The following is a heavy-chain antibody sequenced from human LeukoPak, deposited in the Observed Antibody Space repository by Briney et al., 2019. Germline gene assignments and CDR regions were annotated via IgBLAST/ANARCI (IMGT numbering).Heavy chain of an antibody. CDR1: GGSISTGGYY. J-gene: IGHJ3*02. CDR2: IYYSGST. Sequence: SETLSLTCTVSGGSISTGGYYWSWIRQHPGKGLEWIGYIYYSGSTYYNPSLKSRVTISVDTSKNQFSLKLSSVTAADTAVYYCARDYGDYSAFDIWGQGTMVTVSS. CDR3: ARDYGDYSAFDI. D-gene: IGHD4-17*01. V-gene: IGHV4-31*03.